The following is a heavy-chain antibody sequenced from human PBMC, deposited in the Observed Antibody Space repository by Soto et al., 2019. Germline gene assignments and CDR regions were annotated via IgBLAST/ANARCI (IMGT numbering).Heavy chain of an antibody. J-gene: IGHJ6*02. CDR3: ARTRTVAYYYGMDV. CDR1: GGSISSSTYY. Sequence: QLQLQESGPGLVKPSETLSLTCTVSGGSISSSTYYWGWIRQPPGRGLEWIGSIYYSRNSGSTYYNPSLKHRVTTSVDTSKHQFSLKLSSVTAADTAVYYCARTRTVAYYYGMDVWGQGTTVTVSS. V-gene: IGHV4-39*01. D-gene: IGHD4-4*01. CDR2: IYYSRNSGST.